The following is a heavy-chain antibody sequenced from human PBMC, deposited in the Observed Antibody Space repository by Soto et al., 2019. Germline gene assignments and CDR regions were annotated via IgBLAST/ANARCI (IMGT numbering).Heavy chain of an antibody. J-gene: IGHJ4*02. Sequence: SETLSLTCIVSGAAIDTYYWTWIRQPAGKGLEWIGRIYTSGSTDYNPSLKSRVTMSIDTSKNQFSLKLTSVTAADTALYCCARDFWGEGYFDYWGQGTMVT. CDR1: GAAIDTYY. V-gene: IGHV4-4*07. CDR2: IYTSGST. CDR3: ARDFWGEGYFDY. D-gene: IGHD7-27*01.